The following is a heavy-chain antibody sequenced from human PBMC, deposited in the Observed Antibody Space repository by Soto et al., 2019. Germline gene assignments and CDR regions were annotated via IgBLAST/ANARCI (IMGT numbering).Heavy chain of an antibody. CDR1: GFTFSSYG. CDR3: ARRGASYGYYDILTGRGNYYYYGMDV. J-gene: IGHJ6*02. Sequence: GGSLRLSCAASGFTFSSYGMHWVRQAPGKGLGWVAVIWYDGSNKYYADSVKGRFTISRDNSKNPLYLQMNSLRDEDTAVYYCARRGASYGYYDILTGRGNYYYYGMDVWGQGTTVTVSS. V-gene: IGHV3-33*01. CDR2: IWYDGSNK. D-gene: IGHD3-9*01.